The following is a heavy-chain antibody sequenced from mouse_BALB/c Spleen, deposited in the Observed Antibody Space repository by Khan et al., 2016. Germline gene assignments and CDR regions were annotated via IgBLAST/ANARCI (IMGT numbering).Heavy chain of an antibody. V-gene: IGHV3-1*02. CDR2: IHYSGST. Sequence: EVQLQESGPDLGKPSQSLSLTCTVTGYSITSGYSWHWIRQFPGNKLEWMGYIHYSGSTNYNSSLKSRISITRDTSKNQFFLQWNSVTTEGKGKYACARDPPFDYWSQGTALTVSS. J-gene: IGHJ2*01. CDR1: GYSITSGYS. CDR3: ARDPPFDY.